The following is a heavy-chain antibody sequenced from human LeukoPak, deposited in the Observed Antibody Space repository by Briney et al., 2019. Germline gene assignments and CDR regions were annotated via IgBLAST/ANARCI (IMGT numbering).Heavy chain of an antibody. J-gene: IGHJ4*02. CDR3: ARRPLKQWPVHRRSYYYY. Sequence: SETLPHSCCIPGGPMINSLWTSVPQPTGKGVEWHGHNYYSGSTDYTPYLKRRVTISLDTSKNQFSLKLSSVTAADTDVYYCARRPLKQWPVHRRSYYYYWRQGTLVTVSS. CDR1: GGPMINSL. V-gene: IGHV4-59*12. D-gene: IGHD6-19*01. CDR2: NYYSGST.